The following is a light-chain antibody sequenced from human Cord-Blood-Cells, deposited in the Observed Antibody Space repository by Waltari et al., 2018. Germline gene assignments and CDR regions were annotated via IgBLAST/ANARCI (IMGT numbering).Light chain of an antibody. V-gene: IGKV3-20*01. CDR2: GAS. Sequence: EIVMTQYPRTLSWSPGSRATPSCKASQSVSNSYLPWYQQKPGQAPRLLIYGASSRATGIPDSFSGSGSGTDFTLTISRLEPEDFAVYYCQQYGSSPLTFGGGTKVEIK. J-gene: IGKJ4*01. CDR1: QSVSNSY. CDR3: QQYGSSPLT.